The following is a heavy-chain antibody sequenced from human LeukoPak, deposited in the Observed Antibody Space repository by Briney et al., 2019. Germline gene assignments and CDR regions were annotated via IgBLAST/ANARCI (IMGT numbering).Heavy chain of an antibody. CDR2: ISSSSSTI. CDR1: GFTFSTYS. CDR3: ARKARSTWAPYDY. J-gene: IGHJ4*02. D-gene: IGHD6-6*01. V-gene: IGHV3-48*04. Sequence: GGSLRLSCAASGFTFSTYSVSWVRQAPGKGLEWISYISSSSSTIYQVESVLGRFTISRDNAKKSLYLQMNRLRVEDTALYFCARKARSTWAPYDYWGQGTLVTVSS.